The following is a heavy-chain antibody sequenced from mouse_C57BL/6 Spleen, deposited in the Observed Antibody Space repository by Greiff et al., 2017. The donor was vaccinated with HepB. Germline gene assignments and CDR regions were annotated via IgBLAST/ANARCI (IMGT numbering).Heavy chain of an antibody. D-gene: IGHD3-2*02. V-gene: IGHV1-4*01. J-gene: IGHJ3*01. CDR1: GYTFTSYT. CDR3: ARAAQATDGWGAY. CDR2: INPSSGYT. Sequence: PGASVKMSCKASGYTFTSYTMHWVKQRPGQGLEWIGYINPSSGYTKYNQKFKDKATLTADKSSSTAYMQLSSLTSEDSAVYYCARAAQATDGWGAYWGQGTLVTVSA.